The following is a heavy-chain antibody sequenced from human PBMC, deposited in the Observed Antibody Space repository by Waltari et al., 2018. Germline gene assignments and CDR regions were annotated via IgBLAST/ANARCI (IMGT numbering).Heavy chain of an antibody. J-gene: IGHJ5*02. CDR2: IYPSGNT. CDR1: GGPIRPRIYY. Sequence: QLQLQESGPGLVKPSETLPLPCSLPGGPIRPRIYYWGWIPQPPGKGLEWIGRIYPSGNTYHNPSLKSRVTISVDTSKNQFSLRLSSVTAADTAVYYCARHGGAGYCSGSSCYSGWFDPWGQGTLVIVSS. CDR3: ARHGGAGYCSGSSCYSGWFDP. V-gene: IGHV4-39*01. D-gene: IGHD2-15*01.